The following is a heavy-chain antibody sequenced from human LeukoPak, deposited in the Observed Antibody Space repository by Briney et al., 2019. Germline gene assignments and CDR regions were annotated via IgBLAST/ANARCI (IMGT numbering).Heavy chain of an antibody. CDR2: ISLDSSTM. J-gene: IGHJ6*02. CDR1: GFSFSSYS. Sequence: QPGGSLSLSCAASGFSFSSYSMNWVRQAPGKGLEWVSYISLDSSTMYYADSVKGRFTISRDNAKNSLYLQMNSLRAEDTALYHCARNNGMDVWGQGTTVIVSS. CDR3: ARNNGMDV. V-gene: IGHV3-48*01.